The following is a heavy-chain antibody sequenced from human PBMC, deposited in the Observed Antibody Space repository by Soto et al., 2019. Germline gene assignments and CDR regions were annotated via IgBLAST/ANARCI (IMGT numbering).Heavy chain of an antibody. CDR2: IYHSGST. CDR1: GGSISSGDYS. CDR3: AKAYSSSWPNAFDI. J-gene: IGHJ3*02. V-gene: IGHV4-30-2*01. Sequence: QLQLQESGSGLVKPSQTLSLTCTVSGGSISSGDYSWSWIRQPPGKGLEWIGYIYHSGSTYYNPSLKTRVTISVDRSKNQFSLRLSSVTAADTAIYYCAKAYSSSWPNAFDIWGQGTMVTVSS. D-gene: IGHD6-13*01.